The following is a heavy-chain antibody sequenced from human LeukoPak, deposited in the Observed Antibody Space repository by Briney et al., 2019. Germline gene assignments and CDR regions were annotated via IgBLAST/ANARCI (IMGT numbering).Heavy chain of an antibody. D-gene: IGHD3-3*01. CDR1: GYSFTSYW. CDR3: ARSAGRTTIFGVVNHLNWFDP. J-gene: IGHJ5*02. Sequence: GESLKISCKGSGYSFTSYWIGWVRQMPGKGLEWMGIIYPGDSDTRYSPSFQGQVTISADKSISTAYLQWSSLKASDTAMYYCARSAGRTTIFGVVNHLNWFDPWGQGTLVTVSS. V-gene: IGHV5-51*01. CDR2: IYPGDSDT.